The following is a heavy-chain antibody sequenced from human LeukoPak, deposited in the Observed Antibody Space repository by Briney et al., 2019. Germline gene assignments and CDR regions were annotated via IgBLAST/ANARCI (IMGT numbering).Heavy chain of an antibody. V-gene: IGHV3-48*01. CDR1: GFTFSSYG. CDR3: AKDRQQQLVEWGWFDP. CDR2: ISSSSSTI. J-gene: IGHJ5*02. Sequence: GGSLRLSCAASGFTFSSYGMTWVRQAPGKGLEWVSYISSSSSTIYYADSVKGRFTISRDNAKNSLYLQMNSLRAEDTALYYCAKDRQQQLVEWGWFDPWGQGTLVTVSS. D-gene: IGHD6-13*01.